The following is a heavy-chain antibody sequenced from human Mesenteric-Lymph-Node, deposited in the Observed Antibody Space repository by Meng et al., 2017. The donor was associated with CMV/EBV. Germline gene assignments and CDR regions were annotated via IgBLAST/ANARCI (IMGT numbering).Heavy chain of an antibody. CDR1: GGSISTSRYY. CDR2: IFSTGST. D-gene: IGHD1-7*01. J-gene: IGHJ4*02. CDR3: ARSPIPNYSWNYYIDY. Sequence: SETLSLTCTVSGGSISTSRYYWGWIRQPPGKGLEWIATIFSTGSTYNNPSLKSRVTISVDTSKNQFSLKLSSVTAADTAVYYCARSPIPNYSWNYYIDYWGQGTLVTVSS. V-gene: IGHV4-39*07.